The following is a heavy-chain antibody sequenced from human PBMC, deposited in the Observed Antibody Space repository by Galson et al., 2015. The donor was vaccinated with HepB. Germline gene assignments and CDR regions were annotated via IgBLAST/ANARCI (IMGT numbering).Heavy chain of an antibody. V-gene: IGHV3-21*01. J-gene: IGHJ4*02. Sequence: SLRLSCAASGFTFSSYSMNWVRQAPGKGLEWVSSISSSSSYIYYADSVKGRFTISRDNAKNSLYLQMNSLRAEDTAVYYCARDWLDTAMVTFDYWGQGTLVTVSS. D-gene: IGHD5-18*01. CDR3: ARDWLDTAMVTFDY. CDR2: ISSSSSYI. CDR1: GFTFSSYS.